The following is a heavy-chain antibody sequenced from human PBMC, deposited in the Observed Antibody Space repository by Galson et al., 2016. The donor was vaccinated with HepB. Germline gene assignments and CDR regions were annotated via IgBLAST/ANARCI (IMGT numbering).Heavy chain of an antibody. J-gene: IGHJ3*02. Sequence: SVKVSCKASGYTFTTYYIHWVRQAPGQGLEWMGIINPSGGTTSYAQKFQGRVTMTRDTSTSTVYMDLSSLRSEDTAVYYCAREREPIYAMFGGPDFGGAFDIWGQGTMVTVSS. CDR1: GYTFTTYY. D-gene: IGHD3-3*01. CDR2: INPSGGTT. CDR3: AREREPIYAMFGGPDFGGAFDI. V-gene: IGHV1-46*01.